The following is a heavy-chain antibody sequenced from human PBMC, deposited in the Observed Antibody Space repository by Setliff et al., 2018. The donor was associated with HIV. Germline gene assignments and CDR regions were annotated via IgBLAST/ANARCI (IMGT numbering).Heavy chain of an antibody. V-gene: IGHV4-34*01. CDR3: ARTPFHCTNGVCSFFEC. J-gene: IGHJ4*01. CDR2: ISQTGIT. D-gene: IGHD2-8*01. CDR1: GGSFSGYF. Sequence: SETLSLTCAVYGGSFSGYFWSWIRQPPGKGPEWIGDISQTGITNYNPSLRSRVTISVDPSKNQFSMKLKSVTAADTAVYYCARTPFHCTNGVCSFFECWSHGTPVTVSS.